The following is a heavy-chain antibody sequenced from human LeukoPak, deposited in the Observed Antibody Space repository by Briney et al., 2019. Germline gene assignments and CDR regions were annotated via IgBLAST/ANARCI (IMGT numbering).Heavy chain of an antibody. D-gene: IGHD2-2*02. V-gene: IGHV4-34*01. Sequence: SETLSLTCAVYGGSFSGYYWSWIRQPPGKGLEWIGEINHSGSTNYNPSLKSRVTISVDTSRNQFSLKLSSVTAADTAVYYCARGRGYCSSTSCYTGRWFDPWGQGTLVTVSS. CDR2: INHSGST. J-gene: IGHJ5*02. CDR1: GGSFSGYY. CDR3: ARGRGYCSSTSCYTGRWFDP.